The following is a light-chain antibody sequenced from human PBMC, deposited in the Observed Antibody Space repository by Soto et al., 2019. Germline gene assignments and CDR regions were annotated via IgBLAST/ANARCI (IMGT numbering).Light chain of an antibody. V-gene: IGKV3-11*01. Sequence: DIVSTQSPATLSFSPGESSTLSCRASQSVSSYLACFQQKPGQAPRLLIYDASITATGIPARFRGSGSETDFTLTISSPAPEDFAVYYCQQRASWVTFAQGPRLDIK. CDR1: QSVSSY. J-gene: IGKJ5*01. CDR3: QQRASWVT. CDR2: DAS.